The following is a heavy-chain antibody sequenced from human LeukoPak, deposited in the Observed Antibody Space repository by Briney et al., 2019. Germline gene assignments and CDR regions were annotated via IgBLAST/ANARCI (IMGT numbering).Heavy chain of an antibody. Sequence: GGSLRLSCSASGFTFSRYWMSWVRQAPGKGLEWVANINQDGGEKYYVDSVKGRFTISRDNAKNSLYLQMNSLRAEDTAVYYCARENGFDYWGQGTLVTVSS. V-gene: IGHV3-7*01. CDR3: ARENGFDY. CDR1: GFTFSRYW. J-gene: IGHJ4*02. D-gene: IGHD2-8*01. CDR2: INQDGGEK.